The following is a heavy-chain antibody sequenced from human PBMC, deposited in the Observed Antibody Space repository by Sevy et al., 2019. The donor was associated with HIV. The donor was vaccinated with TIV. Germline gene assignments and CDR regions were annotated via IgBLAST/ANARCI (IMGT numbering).Heavy chain of an antibody. CDR3: ARDLPPSATTVAHFDY. CDR2: ISNSGSDI. J-gene: IGHJ4*02. Sequence: GGSLRLSCAASGFTFSSYSFHWVRQAPGKGLEWVSYISNSGSDIHYSDSLRGRFTISRDNAKNSLFLQMNSLRAEDTAVYYCARDLPPSATTVAHFDYWGQGTLVTVSS. V-gene: IGHV3-21*06. CDR1: GFTFSSYS. D-gene: IGHD4-17*01.